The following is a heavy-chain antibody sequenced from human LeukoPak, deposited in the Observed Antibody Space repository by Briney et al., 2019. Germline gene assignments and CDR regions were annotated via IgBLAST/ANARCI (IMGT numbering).Heavy chain of an antibody. D-gene: IGHD3-10*01. CDR2: IYYSGST. J-gene: IGHJ4*02. Sequence: SETLSLTCTVSGGSISSYYWSWIRQPPGKGLEWIGYIYYSGSTNYNPSLKSLVTISVDTSKNQFSLRLSFVTAAVTCLYYCARPGLLWFGESPFDYWGQGTLVPSPQ. V-gene: IGHV4-59*01. CDR3: ARPGLLWFGESPFDY. CDR1: GGSISSYY.